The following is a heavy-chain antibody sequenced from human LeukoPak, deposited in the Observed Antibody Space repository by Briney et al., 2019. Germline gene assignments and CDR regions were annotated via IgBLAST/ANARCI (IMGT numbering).Heavy chain of an antibody. J-gene: IGHJ4*02. V-gene: IGHV3-21*01. D-gene: IGHD1-14*01. CDR2: IYVTGNYI. CDR1: GFTFSRFS. Sequence: PGGSLRLSCATSGFTFSRFSFRWVRQAPGKGLEWVASIYVTGNYIYYADSVKGRVTISRDNAKNSVFLQMNSLRVEDTAVYYCVREFNTIGNFDYWGQGALVTVSS. CDR3: VREFNTIGNFDY.